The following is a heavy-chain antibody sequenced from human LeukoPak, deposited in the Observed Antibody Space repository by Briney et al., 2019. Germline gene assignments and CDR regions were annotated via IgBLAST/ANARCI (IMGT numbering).Heavy chain of an antibody. Sequence: GGSLRLSCAASGFTFSNAWMSWVRQAPGKGLEWVANIKQDGSEKYYVDSVKGRFTISRDNAKNSLYLQMNSLRAEDTAVYYCARAPGVGLSSLAAAGPYFDYWGQGTLVTVSS. CDR1: GFTFSNAW. CDR3: ARAPGVGLSSLAAAGPYFDY. V-gene: IGHV3-7*01. D-gene: IGHD6-13*01. CDR2: IKQDGSEK. J-gene: IGHJ4*02.